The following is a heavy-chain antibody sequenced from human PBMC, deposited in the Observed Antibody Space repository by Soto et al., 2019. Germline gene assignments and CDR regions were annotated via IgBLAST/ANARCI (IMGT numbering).Heavy chain of an antibody. J-gene: IGHJ4*02. CDR1: GFTFGSYA. D-gene: IGHD3-22*01. CDR3: AKLYYHDSTGYFRHFDY. CDR2: ISANGAGT. Sequence: GGSLRLSCAASGFTFGSYAMSWVRQAPGRGLELVSVISANGAGTKYADSVKGRFTISRDIFTNTLYLQMNSLRAEDTAIYYRAKLYYHDSTGYFRHFDYWGQGTLVTVSS. V-gene: IGHV3-23*01.